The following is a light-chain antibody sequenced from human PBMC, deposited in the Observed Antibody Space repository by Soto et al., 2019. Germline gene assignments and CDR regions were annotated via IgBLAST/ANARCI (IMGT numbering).Light chain of an antibody. CDR2: GTF. Sequence: QLTQSPSSLSASVGDRVSITCRASQDIKTYLAWYQQKEGKAPKLLISGTFTLQSGVPSRFNGSGSGTDFTLTISRLQPEDFATYYCQHLNNYPPFTFGPGTKVDLE. V-gene: IGKV1-9*01. CDR3: QHLNNYPPFT. J-gene: IGKJ3*01. CDR1: QDIKTY.